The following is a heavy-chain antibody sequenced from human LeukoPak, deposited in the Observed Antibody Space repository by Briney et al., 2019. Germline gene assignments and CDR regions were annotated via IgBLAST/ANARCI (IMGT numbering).Heavy chain of an antibody. CDR1: GYTFTGYY. CDR3: ARDGVVGGTRGDY. D-gene: IGHD1-26*01. J-gene: IGHJ4*02. CDR2: ISPNNGDT. Sequence: ASVKVSCKTSGYTFTGYYMHWVRQAPGQGLEWMGWISPNNGDTNYAQKFQGRVTITRDTSISTAYMELSRLRSDDTAVYYCARDGVVGGTRGDYWGQGTLVTVSS. V-gene: IGHV1-2*02.